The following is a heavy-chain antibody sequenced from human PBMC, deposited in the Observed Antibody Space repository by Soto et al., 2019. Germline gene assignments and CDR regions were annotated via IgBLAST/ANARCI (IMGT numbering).Heavy chain of an antibody. D-gene: IGHD1-1*01. CDR2: ISSGSTTI. J-gene: IGHJ6*02. Sequence: PGGSLRLSCAASGFSFSTSTMNWVRQAPGKGLEWVSYISSGSTTIYYADSVKGRFTISRDNGKNSLYLQMNSLRDEDTDVYYCARVRRNDASDYYGMDVWGQGTTVTVSS. CDR1: GFSFSTST. CDR3: ARVRRNDASDYYGMDV. V-gene: IGHV3-48*02.